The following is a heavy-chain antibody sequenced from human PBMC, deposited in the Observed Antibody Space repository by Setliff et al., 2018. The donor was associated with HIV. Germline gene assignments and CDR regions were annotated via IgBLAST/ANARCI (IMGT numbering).Heavy chain of an antibody. D-gene: IGHD1-26*01. V-gene: IGHV3-7*03. Sequence: GGSLRLSCAASGFTFSSYWMSWVRQAPGKGLEWVANIRQDGSESYYVDSVKGRFTISRDNAKYSLYLQMNSLRVEDTAVYYCATDCAVVGGTGSLDSWGQGTLVTVSS. J-gene: IGHJ4*02. CDR3: ATDCAVVGGTGSLDS. CDR1: GFTFSSYW. CDR2: IRQDGSES.